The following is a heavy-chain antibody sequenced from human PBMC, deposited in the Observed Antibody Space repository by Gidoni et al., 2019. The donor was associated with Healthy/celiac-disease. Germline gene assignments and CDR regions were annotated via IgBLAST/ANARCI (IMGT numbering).Heavy chain of an antibody. CDR3: ALHTGYSSSWFAFEI. Sequence: EVQLVESGGGLVKPGGSLRLSCAASGFTFSSYSMNWVRQAPGKGLEWVSSISSSSSYIYYADSVKGRFTISRDNAKNSLYLQMNSLRAEDTAVYYCALHTGYSSSWFAFEIWGQGTMVTVSS. CDR1: GFTFSSYS. J-gene: IGHJ3*02. D-gene: IGHD6-13*01. V-gene: IGHV3-21*01. CDR2: ISSSSSYI.